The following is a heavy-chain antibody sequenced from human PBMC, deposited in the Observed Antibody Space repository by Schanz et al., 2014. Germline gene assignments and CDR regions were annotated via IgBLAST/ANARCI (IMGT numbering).Heavy chain of an antibody. CDR3: ERDAGWAFGDYHGMDV. J-gene: IGHJ6*02. D-gene: IGHD3-10*01. Sequence: QVQLVQSGAEAKKPGASVKVSCKASGYTFNNHGISWVRQAPGQGPKLMGWINAHTGNAQYAQKFQGRVTMTADKSASTDYMEVSGLRSEDAAVYYCERDAGWAFGDYHGMDVWGQGTSVTVSS. CDR2: INAHTGNA. V-gene: IGHV1-18*01. CDR1: GYTFNNHG.